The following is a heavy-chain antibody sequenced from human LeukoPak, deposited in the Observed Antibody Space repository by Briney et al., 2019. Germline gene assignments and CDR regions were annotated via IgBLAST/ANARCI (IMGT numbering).Heavy chain of an antibody. V-gene: IGHV1-46*01. CDR3: ARAFSVYSSGWYYKQYDAFDI. D-gene: IGHD6-19*01. CDR1: GYTFTGYY. CDR2: INPSGGST. Sequence: ASVKVSCKASGYTFTGYYMHWVRQAPGQGLEWMGIINPSGGSTSYAQKFQGRVTMTRDMSTSTVYMELSSLSSEYTAVYYCARAFSVYSSGWYYKQYDAFDIWGQGTMVTVSS. J-gene: IGHJ3*02.